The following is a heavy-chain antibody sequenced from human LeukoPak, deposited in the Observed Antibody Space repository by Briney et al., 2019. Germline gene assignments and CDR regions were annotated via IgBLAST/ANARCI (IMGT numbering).Heavy chain of an antibody. V-gene: IGHV3-48*01. CDR3: AKDLGYYERVPEDY. CDR1: QFTFSTYS. D-gene: IGHD1-26*01. J-gene: IGHJ4*02. Sequence: GGSLRLSCVPSQFTFSTYSMSCVRQAPGKGLECISYITSTGRTIYYADSVKGRFTISRDNSKNTLYLQMNSLRAEDTAVYYCAKDLGYYERVPEDYWGQGTLVTVSS. CDR2: ITSTGRTI.